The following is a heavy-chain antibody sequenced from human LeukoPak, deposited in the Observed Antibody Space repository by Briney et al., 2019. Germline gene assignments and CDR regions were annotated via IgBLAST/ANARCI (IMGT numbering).Heavy chain of an antibody. CDR3: ARGTGGWYFDL. Sequence: SETLSLTCTVSGGSISSYYWSWIRQPPGKGLEWIGYIYYSWSTNYNPSLKSRVTISIDTSKNQFSLKLTSVTAADTAVYYCARGTGGWYFDLWGRGTLVTVSS. D-gene: IGHD1/OR15-1a*01. J-gene: IGHJ2*01. CDR2: IYYSWST. V-gene: IGHV4-59*01. CDR1: GGSISSYY.